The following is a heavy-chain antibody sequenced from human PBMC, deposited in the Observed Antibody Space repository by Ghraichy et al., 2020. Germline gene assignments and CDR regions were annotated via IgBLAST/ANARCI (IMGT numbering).Heavy chain of an antibody. J-gene: IGHJ4*02. CDR3: AKDPLIRIVLRVVALEY. Sequence: GESLNISCAASGFTFRNYAMSWVRQAPGKGLEWVSAISDSGDTTYYADSVKGRFTISRDNSRNTLYLQMNSLRADDTAVYYCAKDPLIRIVLRVVALEYWGQGTLVTVSS. CDR2: ISDSGDTT. V-gene: IGHV3-23*01. D-gene: IGHD3-22*01. CDR1: GFTFRNYA.